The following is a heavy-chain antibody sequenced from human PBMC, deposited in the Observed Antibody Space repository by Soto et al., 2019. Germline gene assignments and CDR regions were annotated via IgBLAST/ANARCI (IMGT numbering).Heavy chain of an antibody. CDR2: INTVKGKT. Sequence: QVHLVQSGAEVKKPGASVKDFCTGYGYPFTNHAIHWVRQAPGQRLEWMGWINTVKGKTKYSQYFQGRVNIRRDPSASTVYMELSSLRSEDTVLYYCARDRSDYYLWYGIDVWGQGYTVTV. CDR1: GYPFTNHA. D-gene: IGHD1-26*01. CDR3: ARDRSDYYLWYGIDV. J-gene: IGHJ6*02. V-gene: IGHV1-3*04.